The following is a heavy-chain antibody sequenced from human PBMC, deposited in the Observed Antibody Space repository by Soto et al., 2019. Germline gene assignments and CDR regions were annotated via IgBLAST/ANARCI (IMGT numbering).Heavy chain of an antibody. Sequence: SGPTLVNPTQTLTLTRTFSGFSLSSSGMCVSWIRQPPGKALEWLALIAWDDDKYYNTSLKTRLTISKDTSKNQVVLTMTNMDPVDTATYFCARSTDLGAFLYFDYWGQGTLVTVSS. CDR3: ARSTDLGAFLYFDY. D-gene: IGHD3-16*01. J-gene: IGHJ4*02. CDR2: IAWDDDK. V-gene: IGHV2-70*01. CDR1: GFSLSSSGMC.